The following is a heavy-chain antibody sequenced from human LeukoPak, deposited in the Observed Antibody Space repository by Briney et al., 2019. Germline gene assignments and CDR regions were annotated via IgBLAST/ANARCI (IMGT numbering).Heavy chain of an antibody. CDR2: INPNSGGT. Sequence: ASVKVSCKASGYTFTGYYMHWVRQAPGQGLEWMGWINPNSGGTNYAQKFQGRVTMTRDTSISTAYMELSSLRSDDTAVYYCARGYMVRGGPNWFDPWGQGTLVTVSS. D-gene: IGHD3-10*01. J-gene: IGHJ5*02. CDR3: ARGYMVRGGPNWFDP. V-gene: IGHV1-2*02. CDR1: GYTFTGYY.